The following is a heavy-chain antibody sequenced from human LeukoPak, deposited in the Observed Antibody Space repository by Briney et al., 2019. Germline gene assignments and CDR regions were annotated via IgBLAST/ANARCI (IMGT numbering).Heavy chain of an antibody. CDR3: ARVSGRYYDSSGYLN. D-gene: IGHD3-22*01. Sequence: SETLSLTCAVYGGPFSGYYWSWIRQPPGKGLEWIGEINHSGSTNYNPSLKSRVTISVDTSKNQFSLKLSSVTAADTAVYYCARVSGRYYDSSGYLNWGQGTLVTVSS. V-gene: IGHV4-34*01. J-gene: IGHJ4*02. CDR1: GGPFSGYY. CDR2: INHSGST.